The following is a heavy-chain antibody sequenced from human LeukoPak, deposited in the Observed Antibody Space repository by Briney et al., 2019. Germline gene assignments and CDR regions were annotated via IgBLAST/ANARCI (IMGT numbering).Heavy chain of an antibody. CDR3: VKDLDYGDYLPGDY. D-gene: IGHD4-17*01. CDR1: GFTFSSYA. J-gene: IGHJ4*02. V-gene: IGHV3-23*01. CDR2: ISGSGGST. Sequence: GESLKISCAASGFTFSSYAMSWVRQAPGKGLEWVSAISGSGGSTYYADSVKGRFTISRDNSKNTLYLQMNSLRAEDTAVYYCVKDLDYGDYLPGDYWGQGTLVTVSS.